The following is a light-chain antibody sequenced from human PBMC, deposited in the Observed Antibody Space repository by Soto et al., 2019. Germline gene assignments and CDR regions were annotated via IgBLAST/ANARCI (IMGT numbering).Light chain of an antibody. CDR3: QQYNNWPRT. CDR2: GAS. CDR1: QSVSSN. Sequence: EIVMEQSPAILSVSPGERATLSCRASQSVSSNLAWYQQKPGQAPRLLINGASTRATGVPARCSGSGSGTEFTLTISSLQSEDFAVYHCQQYNNWPRTFGQGTKVDIK. V-gene: IGKV3-15*01. J-gene: IGKJ1*01.